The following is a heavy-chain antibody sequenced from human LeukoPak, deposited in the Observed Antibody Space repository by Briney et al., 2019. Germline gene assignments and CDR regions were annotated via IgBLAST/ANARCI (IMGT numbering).Heavy chain of an antibody. J-gene: IGHJ4*02. CDR2: IYYSGST. Sequence: SETLSLTCTVSGGSISSYYWSWIRQPPGKGLEWIGYIYYSGSTNYNPSLKSRVTISVDTSKNQFSLKLSSVTAAGTAVYYCARTLPSYDILPWYFDYWGQGTLVTVSS. CDR1: GGSISSYY. V-gene: IGHV4-59*08. CDR3: ARTLPSYDILPWYFDY. D-gene: IGHD3-9*01.